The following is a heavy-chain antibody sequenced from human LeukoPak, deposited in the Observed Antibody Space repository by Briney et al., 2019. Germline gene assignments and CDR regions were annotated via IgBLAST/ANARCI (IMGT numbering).Heavy chain of an antibody. Sequence: SETLSLTCTVSGGSISSSSYYWSWIRQPPGKGLEWIGEINHSGSTNYNPSLKSRVTISVDTSKNQFSLKLSSVTAADTAVYYCARGRGAFDIWGQGTMVTVSS. J-gene: IGHJ3*02. CDR3: ARGRGAFDI. CDR2: INHSGST. CDR1: GGSISSSSYY. V-gene: IGHV4-39*07.